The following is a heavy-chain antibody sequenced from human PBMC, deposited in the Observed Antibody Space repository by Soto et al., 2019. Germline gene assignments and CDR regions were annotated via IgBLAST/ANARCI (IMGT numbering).Heavy chain of an antibody. Sequence: GESLKISCKGSGYSFTSYWIGWVRQMPGKGLEWMGIIYPGDSDTRYSPSFQGQVTISADKSISTAYLQWSSLKASDTAMYYCARHGATYYDILTGYPTPYYYYGMDVWGQGTTVTVYS. V-gene: IGHV5-51*01. D-gene: IGHD3-9*01. CDR1: GYSFTSYW. CDR3: ARHGATYYDILTGYPTPYYYYGMDV. CDR2: IYPGDSDT. J-gene: IGHJ6*02.